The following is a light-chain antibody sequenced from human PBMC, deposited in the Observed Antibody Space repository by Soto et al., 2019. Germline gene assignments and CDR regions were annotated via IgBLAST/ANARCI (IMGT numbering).Light chain of an antibody. CDR2: SNN. J-gene: IGLJ2*01. V-gene: IGLV1-44*01. CDR1: SSNIGTYT. CDR3: AAWDASLNGVI. Sequence: QSVLTQPPSASGTPGQRVTISCSGSSSNIGTYTVNWYQQVPGTAPKLLLYSNNQRPSGVPDRFSGSKSGTSASLAISGLQSEDEADYYCAAWDASLNGVIFGGGTKVTVL.